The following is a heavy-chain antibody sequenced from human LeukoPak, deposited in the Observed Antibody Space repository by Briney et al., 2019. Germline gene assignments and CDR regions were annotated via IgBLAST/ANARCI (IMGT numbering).Heavy chain of an antibody. CDR3: ARPSEYYYYYGVDV. J-gene: IGHJ6*02. CDR2: IYHSGST. V-gene: IGHV4-4*02. CDR1: GGSISSSNW. Sequence: SETLSLTCAVSGGSISSSNWWSWVRQPPGKGLEWIGEIYHSGSTNYNPSLKSRVTISVDTSKNQFSLKLSSVTAADTAVYYCARPSEYYYYYGVDVWGQGTTVTVSS.